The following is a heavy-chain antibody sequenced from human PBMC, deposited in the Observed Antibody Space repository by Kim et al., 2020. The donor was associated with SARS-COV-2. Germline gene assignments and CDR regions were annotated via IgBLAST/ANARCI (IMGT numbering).Heavy chain of an antibody. CDR1: GFTFSSYT. CDR3: ARGSVRSYYYGSWNLENLVY. V-gene: IGHV3-21*01. CDR2: ISSSSGSI. Sequence: GGSLRLSCAASGFTFSSYTMNWVRQAPGKGLEWVSAISSSSGSIYYADSVKGRFTISRDNAKNSLYLQMNSLRAEDTAVYYCARGSVRSYYYGSWNLENLVYWGQGTLVTVSS. D-gene: IGHD3-10*01. J-gene: IGHJ4*02.